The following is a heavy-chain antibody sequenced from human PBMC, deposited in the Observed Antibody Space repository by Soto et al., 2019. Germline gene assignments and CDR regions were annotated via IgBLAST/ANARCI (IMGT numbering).Heavy chain of an antibody. CDR2: IDSGGGST. J-gene: IGHJ5*02. CDR3: TKEHSNYPDNWFDP. V-gene: IGHV3-23*01. Sequence: EVQLLVSGGGSVQPGGSLRLSCAASGFSFSNYAMSWVRRAPGTGREWVSAIDSGGGSTYYAASVKGRFSISRVNSMNTLYLQMNSLRAEDTAIYYCTKEHSNYPDNWFDPWGQGTLVTVSS. D-gene: IGHD4-4*01. CDR1: GFSFSNYA.